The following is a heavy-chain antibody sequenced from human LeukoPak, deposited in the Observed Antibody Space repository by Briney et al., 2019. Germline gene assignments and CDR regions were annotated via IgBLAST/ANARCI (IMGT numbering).Heavy chain of an antibody. CDR2: INHSGST. Sequence: SETLSLTCAVYGGSFSGYYWSWIRQPPGKGLEWIGEINHSGSTNYNPSLKSRVTISVDTSKNQFSLKLSSVTAADTAVYYCARAGLQYDYVWGSYRPHSIDYWGQGTLVTVSS. J-gene: IGHJ4*02. CDR3: ARAGLQYDYVWGSYRPHSIDY. V-gene: IGHV4-34*01. D-gene: IGHD3-16*02. CDR1: GGSFSGYY.